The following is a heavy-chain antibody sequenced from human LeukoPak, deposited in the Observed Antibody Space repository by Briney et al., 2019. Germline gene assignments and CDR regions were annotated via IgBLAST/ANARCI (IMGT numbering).Heavy chain of an antibody. J-gene: IGHJ4*02. CDR1: GFTFSSYW. Sequence: GGSLRLSCAASGFTFSSYWMSWVRQAPGKWLEWVANIKQDGSEKYYVDSVKGRFTISRDNAKNSLYLQMNSLRAEDTAVYYCARLREIPVFGVVTKSTSYFDYWGQGTLVTVSS. V-gene: IGHV3-7*01. D-gene: IGHD3-3*01. CDR3: ARLREIPVFGVVTKSTSYFDY. CDR2: IKQDGSEK.